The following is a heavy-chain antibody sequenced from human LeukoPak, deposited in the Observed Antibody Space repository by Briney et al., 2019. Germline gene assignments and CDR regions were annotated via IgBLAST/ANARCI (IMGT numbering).Heavy chain of an antibody. V-gene: IGHV3-30*02. D-gene: IGHD2-2*01. J-gene: IGHJ4*02. CDR1: GFTFISYA. CDR3: AKDMRKWDIVVVPALFDY. Sequence: GGSLRLSCAASGFTFISYAIHWVRQAPGKGLEWVAFIRYDGSNKYYADSVKGRFTISRDNSKNTLYLQMNSLRAEDTAVYYCAKDMRKWDIVVVPALFDYWGQGTLVTVSS. CDR2: IRYDGSNK.